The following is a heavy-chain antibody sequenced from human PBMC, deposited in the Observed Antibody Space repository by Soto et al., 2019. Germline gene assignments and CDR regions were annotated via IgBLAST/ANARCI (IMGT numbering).Heavy chain of an antibody. CDR1: GYTFSSYG. D-gene: IGHD3-22*01. Sequence: QAQLVQSGPEVKKPGASVKVSCKASGYTFSSYGISWVRQAPGQGLEWLGWISPYDDDTKYAQKLQGRVRMTTDTSTRPVYMDLRSLRSDDTAIYYCARGAYYDSSGSRNYHYYGMDVWGQGTKVTVSS. CDR2: ISPYDDDT. V-gene: IGHV1-18*01. CDR3: ARGAYYDSSGSRNYHYYGMDV. J-gene: IGHJ6*02.